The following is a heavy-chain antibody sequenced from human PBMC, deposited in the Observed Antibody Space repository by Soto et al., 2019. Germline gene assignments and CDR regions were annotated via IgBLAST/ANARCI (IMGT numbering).Heavy chain of an antibody. CDR2: INSDGSNT. CDR3: ARVRGNRNYDY. Sequence: GGSLRLSCAASGFTLSNYWMHWVRQPPGKGLVWVSRINSDGSNTYYADSVKGRFTISRDNAKNTLYLQMNSLRAEDTAVYYWARVRGNRNYDYGGQETLFTVSS. CDR1: GFTLSNYW. V-gene: IGHV3-74*01. D-gene: IGHD3-16*01. J-gene: IGHJ4*02.